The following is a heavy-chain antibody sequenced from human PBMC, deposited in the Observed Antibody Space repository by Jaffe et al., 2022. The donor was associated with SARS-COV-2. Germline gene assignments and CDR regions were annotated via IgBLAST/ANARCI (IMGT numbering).Heavy chain of an antibody. CDR2: IRSSGAGT. D-gene: IGHD1-26*01. J-gene: IGHJ4*02. Sequence: EVQLLESGGGLVQPGGSLRLSCAASGFTFNSYAMSWVRQAPGKGLEWVSAIRSSGAGTYYAGSVKGRFTISRDNSKNTLYLQMNTLRAEDTAVYYCAKDRSGGYPEELDSWGQGTLVTVSS. CDR1: GFTFNSYA. CDR3: AKDRSGGYPEELDS. V-gene: IGHV3-23*01.